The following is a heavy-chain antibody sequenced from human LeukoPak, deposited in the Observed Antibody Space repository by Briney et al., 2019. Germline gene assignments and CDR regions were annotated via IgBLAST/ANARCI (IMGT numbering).Heavy chain of an antibody. CDR2: ISGSGGST. V-gene: IGHV3-23*01. CDR1: GFTFSSYA. D-gene: IGHD4-17*01. Sequence: QSGGSLRLSCAASGFTFSSYAMSWVRQAPGKGLEWVSAISGSGGSTYYADSVKGRFATSRDNSKNTLYLQMNSLRAEDTAVYYCAKDSPGEPHYYYYYGMDVWGQGTTVTVSS. J-gene: IGHJ6*02. CDR3: AKDSPGEPHYYYYYGMDV.